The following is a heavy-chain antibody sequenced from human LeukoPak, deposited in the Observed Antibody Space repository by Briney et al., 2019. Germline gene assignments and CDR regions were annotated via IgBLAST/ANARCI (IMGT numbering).Heavy chain of an antibody. CDR2: IYYSGST. CDR1: GGSISSYY. D-gene: IGHD4-23*01. Sequence: PSETLSLTCAVSGGSISSYYWSWTRQPPGKGLEWIGYIYYSGSTNYNPSLKSRVTISVDTSKNQFSLKLSSVTAADTAVYYCARGLTTVVMNWFDPWGQGTLVTVSS. CDR3: ARGLTTVVMNWFDP. J-gene: IGHJ5*02. V-gene: IGHV4-59*12.